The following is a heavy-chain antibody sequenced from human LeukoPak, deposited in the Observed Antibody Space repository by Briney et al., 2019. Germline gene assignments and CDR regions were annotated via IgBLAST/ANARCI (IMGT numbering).Heavy chain of an antibody. Sequence: GGSLRLSCAASGFTFSDHYMSWIRQAPGKGLEWVSYISSSSYTNYADSVKGRFTISRDNAKNSLYLQMNSLRAEDTAVYYCARDSPGDPVDYWGQGTLVTVSS. CDR1: GFTFSDHY. CDR2: ISSSSYT. CDR3: ARDSPGDPVDY. D-gene: IGHD7-27*01. J-gene: IGHJ4*02. V-gene: IGHV3-11*06.